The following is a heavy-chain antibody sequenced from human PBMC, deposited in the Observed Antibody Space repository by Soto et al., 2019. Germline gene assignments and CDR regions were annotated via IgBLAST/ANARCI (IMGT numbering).Heavy chain of an antibody. J-gene: IGHJ4*02. Sequence: GGSRRPSCAASGFSFCSYALSWVRQAPGKALQRGSRMSGSDLKTFSADSAKGRFSISRSTSPATLYLPTNTLRAGYTARFCCARCSYLDYWGQGTRGTFSS. V-gene: IGHV3-23*01. CDR1: GFSFCSYA. CDR2: MSGSDLKT. D-gene: IGHD4-17*01. CDR3: ARCSYLDY.